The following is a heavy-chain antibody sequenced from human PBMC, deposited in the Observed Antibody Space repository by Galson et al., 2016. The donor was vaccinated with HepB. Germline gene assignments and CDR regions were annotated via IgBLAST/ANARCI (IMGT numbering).Heavy chain of an antibody. J-gene: IGHJ3*02. CDR3: ASGGVRDAYRI. CDR1: GFTFSKSA. D-gene: IGHD3-16*01. CDR2: ILVGSGNT. V-gene: IGHV1-58*01. Sequence: SVKVSCKASGFTFSKSAVQWMRQSRGQRLEWIGWILVGSGNTNNPQRFQERVTFTGDMSTSTAYMELINLTYEDTAGYYCASGGVRDAYRIWGQGTLVTVSS.